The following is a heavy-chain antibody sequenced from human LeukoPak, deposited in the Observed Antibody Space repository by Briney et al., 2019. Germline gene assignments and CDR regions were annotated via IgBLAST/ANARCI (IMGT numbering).Heavy chain of an antibody. CDR2: IYHSGST. CDR3: ARAPGDPPQGSYYYYMDV. Sequence: PSETLSLTCTVSGDSISSGGYYWSWIRQPPGKGLEWIGYIYHSGSTYYNPSLKSRVTISVDRSKNQFSLKLSSVTAADTAVYYCARAPGDPPQGSYYYYMDVWGKGTTVTVSS. V-gene: IGHV4-30-2*01. J-gene: IGHJ6*03. CDR1: GDSISSGGYY. D-gene: IGHD3-10*01.